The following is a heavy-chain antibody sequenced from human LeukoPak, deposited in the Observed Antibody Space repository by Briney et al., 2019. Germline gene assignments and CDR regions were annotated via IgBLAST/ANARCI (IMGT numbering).Heavy chain of an antibody. CDR3: ARASGRWLRSVFDY. V-gene: IGHV4-39*01. D-gene: IGHD5-12*01. CDR2: IYYSGST. Sequence: SETLSLTCTVSGGSIISSSYFWGWIRQPPGKGLEWIGSIYYSGSTYYNPSLKSRVTISVDTSKNQFSMNLSSVTAADTAVYYCARASGRWLRSVFDYWGQGTLVTVSS. CDR1: GGSIISSSYF. J-gene: IGHJ4*02.